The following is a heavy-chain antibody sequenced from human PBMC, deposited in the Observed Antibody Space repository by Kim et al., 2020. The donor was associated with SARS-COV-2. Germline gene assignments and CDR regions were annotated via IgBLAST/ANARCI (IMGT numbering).Heavy chain of an antibody. D-gene: IGHD1-26*01. CDR3: ARDGGPIDY. CDR1: GYSISSGYY. Sequence: SETLSLTCTVSGYSISSGYYWGWIRQPPGKGLEWIGSIYHSGSTYYNPSLKSRVTISVDTSKNQFSLKLSSVTAADTAVYYCARDGGPIDYWGQGTLVTVSS. CDR2: IYHSGST. V-gene: IGHV4-38-2*02. J-gene: IGHJ4*02.